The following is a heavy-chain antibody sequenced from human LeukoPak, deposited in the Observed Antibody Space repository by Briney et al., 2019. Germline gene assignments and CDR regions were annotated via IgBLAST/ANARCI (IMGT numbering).Heavy chain of an antibody. V-gene: IGHV4-61*01. D-gene: IGHD2-15*01. CDR3: ASYCSGGSCYHH. J-gene: IGHJ4*02. CDR1: GGSVISGSYY. Sequence: SETLSLTCTVSGGSVISGSYYWSWIRQPPGKGLEWVGDIYYSGSTNYNPSLKSRVTISVDTSKNQFSLELSSVTAADTAVYYCASYCSGGSCYHHWGQGTLVTVSS. CDR2: IYYSGST.